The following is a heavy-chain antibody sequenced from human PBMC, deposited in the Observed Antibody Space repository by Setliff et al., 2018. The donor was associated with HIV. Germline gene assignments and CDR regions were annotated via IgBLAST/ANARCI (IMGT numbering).Heavy chain of an antibody. CDR3: ARAMNHYGSGTFEYYYYMDV. J-gene: IGHJ6*03. V-gene: IGHV3-48*03. D-gene: IGHD3-10*01. CDR2: ISSSGNTI. CDR1: GFTFRSYE. Sequence: PGGSLRLSCAASGFTFRSYEMNWVRQAPGKGLEWLSYISSSGNTIYYTDSVKGRFTISRDNAKKSMYLQMNSLRGEDTAVYYCARAMNHYGSGTFEYYYYMDVWGKGTTVTVSS.